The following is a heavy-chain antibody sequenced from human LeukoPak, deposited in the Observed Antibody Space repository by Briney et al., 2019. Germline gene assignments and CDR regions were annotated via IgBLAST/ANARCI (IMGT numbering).Heavy chain of an antibody. J-gene: IGHJ3*02. CDR2: INHSGST. Sequence: SETLSLTCAVYGGSFSGYYWSWIRQPPAKGLEWIGEINHSGSTNYDPSLKSRVTISVDTSKNQFSLKLSSVTAADTAVYYCARGLGYCSGGSCYLDAFDIWGQGTMVTVSS. D-gene: IGHD2-15*01. V-gene: IGHV4-34*01. CDR3: ARGLGYCSGGSCYLDAFDI. CDR1: GGSFSGYY.